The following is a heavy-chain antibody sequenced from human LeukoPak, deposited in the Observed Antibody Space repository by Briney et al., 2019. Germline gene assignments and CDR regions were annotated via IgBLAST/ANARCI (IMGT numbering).Heavy chain of an antibody. CDR1: GYTFTGYY. CDR3: ARNVLLWFGESEHYYYYYMDV. J-gene: IGHJ6*03. V-gene: IGHV1-2*02. Sequence: ASVKVSCKASGYTFTGYYMHWVRQAPGQGLEWMGWINPNSGGTNYAQKFQGRVTMTRDTSISTAYMELSRLRSDDTAVYYCARNVLLWFGESEHYYYYYMDVWGKGTTVTVSS. D-gene: IGHD3-10*01. CDR2: INPNSGGT.